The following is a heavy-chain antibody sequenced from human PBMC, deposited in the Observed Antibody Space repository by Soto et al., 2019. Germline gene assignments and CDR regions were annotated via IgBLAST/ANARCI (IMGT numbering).Heavy chain of an antibody. Sequence: QVQLVQSGAEVRKPGSSVTVSCKASGGTFSTYGITWVRQAPGQGLEWMGNIIPLIGTANYAQRFRGRVTITADESTTTAYTELTSLRSEDTAVYYCARVVMTTVPASFYYGLDVWGQGTPVTVSS. CDR1: GGTFSTYG. CDR3: ARVVMTTVPASFYYGLDV. J-gene: IGHJ6*02. CDR2: IIPLIGTA. D-gene: IGHD4-4*01. V-gene: IGHV1-69*18.